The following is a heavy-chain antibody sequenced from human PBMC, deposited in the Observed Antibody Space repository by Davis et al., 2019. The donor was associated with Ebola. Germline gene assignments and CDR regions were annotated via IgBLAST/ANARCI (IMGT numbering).Heavy chain of an antibody. V-gene: IGHV5-51*01. Sequence: GESLKISCMASGYNFRDYFIGWVRQMPGKGLEWMGLIYPGDSDTIYSPSFQGQVTISADKSISTAYLQWSSLKASATAMYYCARRGDGYNWVYYFDYWGQGTLVTVSS. D-gene: IGHD5-24*01. CDR3: ARRGDGYNWVYYFDY. CDR2: IYPGDSDT. J-gene: IGHJ4*02. CDR1: GYNFRDYF.